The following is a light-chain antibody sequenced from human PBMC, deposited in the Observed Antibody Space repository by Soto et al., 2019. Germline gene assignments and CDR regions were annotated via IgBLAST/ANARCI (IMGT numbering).Light chain of an antibody. V-gene: IGLV2-11*01. CDR1: SSDVGGYNY. J-gene: IGLJ1*01. Sequence: QSALTQPRSVSGSPGQSVTISCTGTSSDVGGYNYVSWYQQHPGKAPKLMIYDVSKRPSGVPDRFSGSKSGNTASLTISGLQAEEEADYYCCSYAGSYTFYFFGTGTKLTVL. CDR2: DVS. CDR3: CSYAGSYTFYF.